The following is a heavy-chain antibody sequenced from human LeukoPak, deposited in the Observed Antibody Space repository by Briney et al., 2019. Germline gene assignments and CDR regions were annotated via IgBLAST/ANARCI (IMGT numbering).Heavy chain of an antibody. CDR3: ARDLDDSGGDYYGY. CDR1: GFTFSNHA. J-gene: IGHJ4*02. V-gene: IGHV3-30*04. CDR2: ISYDGSNK. D-gene: IGHD3-22*01. Sequence: GGSLRLSCAASGFTFSNHAMHWVRQAPGKGLEWVAIISYDGSNKYYVDSVKGRFTISRDNSRNTVYLQLNSLRTEDTAVYYCARDLDDSGGDYYGYWGQGTLVTVSS.